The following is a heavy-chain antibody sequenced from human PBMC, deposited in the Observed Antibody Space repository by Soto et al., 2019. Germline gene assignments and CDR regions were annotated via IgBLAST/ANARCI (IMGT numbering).Heavy chain of an antibody. CDR3: ARQASEGYSRSPFRF. J-gene: IGHJ1*01. V-gene: IGHV4-39*01. Sequence: QLQLQESGPGLVKPSETLSLTCTVSGGSITSGSYYWGWIRQPPGKGLEWIGSIYYTGRTCYKPSLRSRVTMSIDTSRNPFSLKVSSVTAADTAVYYCARQASEGYSRSPFRFWGQGTLVTVSS. CDR2: IYYTGRT. D-gene: IGHD6-6*01. CDR1: GGSITSGSYY.